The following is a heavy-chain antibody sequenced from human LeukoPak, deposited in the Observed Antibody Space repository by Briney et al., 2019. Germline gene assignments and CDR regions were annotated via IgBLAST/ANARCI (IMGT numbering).Heavy chain of an antibody. CDR1: GFTFSSYA. D-gene: IGHD3-9*01. J-gene: IGHJ4*02. V-gene: IGHV3-23*01. CDR2: LTASGETT. CDR3: AANGGSTDWHWNY. Sequence: GGSLRLSCAASGFTFSSYAMSWVRQAPGKGLEWVSVLTASGETTYYADSVKGRFTISRDNSKNTLFLQMNSQRAEDTAVYYCAANGGSTDWHWNYWGQGTLVTVSS.